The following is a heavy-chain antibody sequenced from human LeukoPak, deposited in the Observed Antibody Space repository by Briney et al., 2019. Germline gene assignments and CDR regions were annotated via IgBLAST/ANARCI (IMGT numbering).Heavy chain of an antibody. V-gene: IGHV4-59*01. D-gene: IGHD6-6*01. J-gene: IGHJ4*02. Sequence: SSETLSLTCTVSGGSINNYYWSWIRQPPGKGLEWIGYIYYSGSTNYNPSLKSRATISLDTSKNQFSLKLSSVTAADTAVYYCASSEYSSSSPDYWGQGTLVTVSS. CDR3: ASSEYSSSSPDY. CDR1: GGSINNYY. CDR2: IYYSGST.